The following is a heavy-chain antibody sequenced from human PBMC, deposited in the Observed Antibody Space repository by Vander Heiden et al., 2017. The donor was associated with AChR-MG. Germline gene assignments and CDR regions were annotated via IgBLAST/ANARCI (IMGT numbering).Heavy chain of an antibody. CDR1: GFTFSNYS. V-gene: IGHV3-48*02. Sequence: VESGGGLVQPGGSLRLSCAASGFTFSNYSMNWVRQAPGKGLAWVSYISSSTNTIYYADSVRGRFTISRDNAKHALYLQMHSLRDEDTAVYYCARDPPYDYVWGTYRCTTFDYWGQGALVTVSS. J-gene: IGHJ4*02. D-gene: IGHD3-16*02. CDR3: ARDPPYDYVWGTYRCTTFDY. CDR2: ISSSTNTI.